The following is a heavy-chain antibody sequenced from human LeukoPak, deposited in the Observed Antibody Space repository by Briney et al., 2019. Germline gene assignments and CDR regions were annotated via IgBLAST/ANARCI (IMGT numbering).Heavy chain of an antibody. CDR2: INPNSGGT. D-gene: IGHD3-3*01. Sequence: ASVKVSCKASGYTFTGYYMHWVRQAPGQGLEWMGWINPNSGGTNYAQKFQGRVTMTRNTSISTAYMELSSLRSEDTAVYYCARASSGTIFGVVITYWFDPWGQGTLVTVSS. CDR3: ARASSGTIFGVVITYWFDP. J-gene: IGHJ5*02. CDR1: GYTFTGYY. V-gene: IGHV1-2*02.